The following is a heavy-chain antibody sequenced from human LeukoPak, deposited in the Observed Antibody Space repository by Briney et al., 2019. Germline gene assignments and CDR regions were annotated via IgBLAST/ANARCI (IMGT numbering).Heavy chain of an antibody. Sequence: PSETLSLTCTVSGGSISSYYWSWIRQPPGKGLEWIGYIYYSGSTYYNPSLKSRVTISVDTSKNQFSLKLSSVTAADTAVYYCARARSYYYDSSGYYYGAFDIWGQGTMVTVSS. V-gene: IGHV4-30-4*08. J-gene: IGHJ3*02. CDR1: GGSISSYY. D-gene: IGHD3-22*01. CDR2: IYYSGST. CDR3: ARARSYYYDSSGYYYGAFDI.